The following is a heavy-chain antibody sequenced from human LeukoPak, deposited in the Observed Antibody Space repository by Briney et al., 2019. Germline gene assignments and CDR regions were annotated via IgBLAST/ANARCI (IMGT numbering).Heavy chain of an antibody. CDR1: GGSISSYY. V-gene: IGHV4-4*07. Sequence: SETLSLTCTVSGGSISSYYWSWIRQPAGKGLEWIGRIHTSGSTNYNPSLKSRVTMSVDTSKNQFSLKLNSVTAADTAVYYCSRGGDAHKGGDYWGQGTLVTVSS. D-gene: IGHD5-24*01. J-gene: IGHJ4*02. CDR3: SRGGDAHKGGDY. CDR2: IHTSGST.